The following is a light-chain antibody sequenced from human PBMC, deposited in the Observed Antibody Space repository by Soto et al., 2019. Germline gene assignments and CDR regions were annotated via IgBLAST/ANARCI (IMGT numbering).Light chain of an antibody. CDR2: GAS. CDR1: QSLLYSSNNKNF. J-gene: IGKJ1*01. CDR3: QQYNNWPRT. Sequence: DIVMTQSPDSLAVSLGERATINCKSSQSLLYSSNNKNFLAWYQQNTGQAPRLLIYGASTRATGIPARFSGSGSGTEFTLTISGLQSEDFAVYYCQQYNNWPRTFGQGTKVDIK. V-gene: IGKV4-1*01.